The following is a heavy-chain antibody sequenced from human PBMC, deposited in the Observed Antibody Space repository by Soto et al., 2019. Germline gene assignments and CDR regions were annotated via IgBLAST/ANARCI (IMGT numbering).Heavy chain of an antibody. V-gene: IGHV3-66*01. CDR1: GFIVSDAY. CDR2: ISNRGDT. D-gene: IGHD2-15*01. CDR3: AREPRYCRGGSCAITGDAFDI. Sequence: GGSLRLSCTASGFIVSDAYMNWVRQAPGKGLEWVSVISNRGDTHYADSVRGRFSLSRDIADNTLHLQMNNLRVEDTAAYYCAREPRYCRGGSCAITGDAFDIWGQGTMVTVSS. J-gene: IGHJ3*02.